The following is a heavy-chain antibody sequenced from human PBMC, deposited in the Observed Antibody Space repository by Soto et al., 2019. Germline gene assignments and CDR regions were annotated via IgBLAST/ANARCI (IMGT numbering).Heavy chain of an antibody. CDR1: GFTFSSYS. Sequence: PGGSLRLSCAASGFTFSSYSMNWVRQAPGKGLEWVSSISSSSSYIYYADSVKGRFTISRDNAKNSLYLQMNSLRAEDTAVYYCAREHQPAPYYFDYWGQGTLVTVSS. CDR2: ISSSSSYI. CDR3: AREHQPAPYYFDY. V-gene: IGHV3-21*01. J-gene: IGHJ4*02.